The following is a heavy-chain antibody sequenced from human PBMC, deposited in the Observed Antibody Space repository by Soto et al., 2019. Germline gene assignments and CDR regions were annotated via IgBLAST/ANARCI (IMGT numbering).Heavy chain of an antibody. V-gene: IGHV1-2*04. CDR3: ARGDSTDCSNGVCSFFYNHDMDV. D-gene: IGHD2-8*01. Sequence: GASVKVSCKASGYSFTDYHIHWVRQAPGQGREWLGRINPKSGGTSTAQKFQGWVTMPTDTSISTASMELTRLTSDDTAIYYCARGDSTDCSNGVCSFFYNHDMDVWGQGTTVTVSS. J-gene: IGHJ6*02. CDR1: GYSFTDYH. CDR2: INPKSGGT.